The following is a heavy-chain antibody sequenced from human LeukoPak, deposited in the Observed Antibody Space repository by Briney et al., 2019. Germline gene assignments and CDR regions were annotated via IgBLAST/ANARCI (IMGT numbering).Heavy chain of an antibody. CDR1: GYTFTSYY. V-gene: IGHV1-46*01. D-gene: IGHD3-22*01. CDR2: ISPSGGST. CDR3: ARGLAHYYDSSGYYFDY. J-gene: IGHJ4*02. Sequence: ASVKVSCKASGYTFTSYYMHWVRQAPGQGLEWMGIISPSGGSTSYAQKFQGRVTMTRDMSTSTVYMELSSLRSEDTAVYYCARGLAHYYDSSGYYFDYWGQGTLVTVSS.